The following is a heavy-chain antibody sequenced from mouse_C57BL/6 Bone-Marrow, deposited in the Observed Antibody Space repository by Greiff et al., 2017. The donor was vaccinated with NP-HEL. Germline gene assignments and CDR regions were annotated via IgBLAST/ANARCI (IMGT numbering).Heavy chain of an antibody. CDR1: GYTFTDYN. D-gene: IGHD2-4*01. V-gene: IGHV1-18*01. CDR3: ARCRIYYDYDYWYFDV. CDR2: INPNNGGT. J-gene: IGHJ1*03. Sequence: EVQLQQSGPELVKPGASVKIPCKASGYTFTDYNMDWVKQSHGKSLEWIGDINPNNGGTIYNQKFKGKATLTVDKSSSTAYMELRSLTSEDTAVYYCARCRIYYDYDYWYFDVWGTGTTVTVSS.